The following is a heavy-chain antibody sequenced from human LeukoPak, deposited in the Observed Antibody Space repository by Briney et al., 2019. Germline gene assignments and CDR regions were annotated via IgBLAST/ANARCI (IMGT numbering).Heavy chain of an antibody. CDR1: GYTFTGYY. CDR3: ARFRGYYFHYGMDV. CDR2: INPNSGGT. Sequence: GASVKVSCKASGYTFTGYYMHWVRQAPGQGLEWMGRINPNSGGTNYAQKFQGRVTVTRDTSISTAYMELSRLRSDDTAVYYCARFRGYYFHYGMDVWGQGTTVTVSS. J-gene: IGHJ6*02. V-gene: IGHV1-2*06.